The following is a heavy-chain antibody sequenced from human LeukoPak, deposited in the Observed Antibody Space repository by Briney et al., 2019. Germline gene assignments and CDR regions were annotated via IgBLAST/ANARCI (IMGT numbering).Heavy chain of an antibody. CDR1: GFTFRSYA. J-gene: IGHJ4*02. Sequence: PGGSLRLSCAASGFTFRSYAMHWVRQAPGKGLEWVAVISYDGSNKYYADSVKGRLTISRDNSKNTLYLQMNSLRAEDTAVYYCARDNLEWLLYVDYWGQGTLVTVSS. D-gene: IGHD3-3*01. CDR2: ISYDGSNK. V-gene: IGHV3-30-3*01. CDR3: ARDNLEWLLYVDY.